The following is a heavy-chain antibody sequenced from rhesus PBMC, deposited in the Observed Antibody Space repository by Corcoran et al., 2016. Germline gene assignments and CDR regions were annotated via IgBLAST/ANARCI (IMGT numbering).Heavy chain of an antibody. J-gene: IGHJ2*01. CDR2: INPYTGNT. D-gene: IGHD3-34*01. V-gene: IGHV1S2*01. CDR3: ASSDWGDYADWYFDL. CDR1: GYTFTDYY. Sequence: QVQLVQSGAEVKKPGSSVKVSCKASGYTFTDYYMHWVRQAPRQGLEWMGWINPYTGNTKYAQKFQGRVTMTRDTSTSTAYMELSSLRSEDTAVYYCASSDWGDYADWYFDLWVPGTPITISS.